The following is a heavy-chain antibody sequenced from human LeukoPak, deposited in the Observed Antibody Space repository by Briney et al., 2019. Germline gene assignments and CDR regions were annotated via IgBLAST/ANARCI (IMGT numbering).Heavy chain of an antibody. Sequence: ASVKVSCKASGYTFTSYGISWVRQAPGQGLEWMGWISAYNGNTNYAQKLQGRVTMTTDTSTSTAYMELRSLRSDDTAVDYCARGEVVVVTAKNWFAPWGQGPLVTV. D-gene: IGHD2-21*02. CDR1: GYTFTSYG. CDR2: ISAYNGNT. CDR3: ARGEVVVVTAKNWFAP. V-gene: IGHV1-18*01. J-gene: IGHJ5*02.